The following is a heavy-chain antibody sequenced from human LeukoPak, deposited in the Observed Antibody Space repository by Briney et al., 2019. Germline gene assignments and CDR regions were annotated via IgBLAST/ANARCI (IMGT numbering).Heavy chain of an antibody. V-gene: IGHV3-23*01. CDR2: ISGSGGST. D-gene: IGHD3-22*01. CDR3: APTFDSSGYQNVDY. Sequence: SGGSLRLSCAASGFTFSSYWMHWVRQSPGKGLEWVSGISGSGGSTYYADSVKGRFTISRDNSKNTLYLQMNSLRAEDTAVYYCAPTFDSSGYQNVDYWGQGTLVTVSS. J-gene: IGHJ4*02. CDR1: GFTFSSYW.